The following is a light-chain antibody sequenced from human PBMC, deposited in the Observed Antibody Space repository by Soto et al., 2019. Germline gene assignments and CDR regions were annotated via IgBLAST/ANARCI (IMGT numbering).Light chain of an antibody. CDR3: QQYKSFSLT. CDR2: KTS. V-gene: IGKV1-5*03. J-gene: IGKJ4*01. Sequence: DIQMTQSPSTLSASVGDSVTITCRASQSIDSWLAWYQQKPGKAPNLLIYKTSNLESGVPSRFSGSGSGTEFSRTISSLQPDDFATYYCQQYKSFSLTCGGGTRVEVK. CDR1: QSIDSW.